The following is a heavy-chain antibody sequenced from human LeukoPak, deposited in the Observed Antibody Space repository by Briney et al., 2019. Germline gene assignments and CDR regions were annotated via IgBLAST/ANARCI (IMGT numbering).Heavy chain of an antibody. J-gene: IGHJ4*02. D-gene: IGHD3-9*01. CDR1: GFTFSSYG. CDR2: ISYGGSNK. CDR3: AKAANYDVLTGYCDY. Sequence: PGGSLRLSCAASGFTFSSYGIHWVRQAPGKGLEGVAVISYGGSNKYYADSVKGRFTISIDNSKNTLYLQMNSLRPEDTAVYFCAKAANYDVLTGYCDYWGQGALVTVSS. V-gene: IGHV3-30*18.